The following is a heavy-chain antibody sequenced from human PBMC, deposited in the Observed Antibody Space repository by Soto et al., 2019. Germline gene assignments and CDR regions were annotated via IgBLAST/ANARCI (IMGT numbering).Heavy chain of an antibody. CDR2: ISSSGSYI. J-gene: IGHJ4*02. CDR3: ARDRSSYGDWYFEF. D-gene: IGHD4-17*01. CDR1: LFTFSSYS. Sequence: VGSLRLSCSASLFTFSSYSINWVLHSPVKGLECFSSISSSGSYIYYADSVKGRFTISRDNAKNSLYLQMNSLRAEDTAVYYCARDRSSYGDWYFEFWGQGTLVTVSS. V-gene: IGHV3-21*01.